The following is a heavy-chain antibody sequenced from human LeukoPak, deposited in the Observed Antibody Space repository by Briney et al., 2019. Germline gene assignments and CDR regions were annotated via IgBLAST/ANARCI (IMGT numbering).Heavy chain of an antibody. D-gene: IGHD6-25*01. CDR1: GFTFSSYA. CDR2: ISGSGGSA. CDR3: ANRGRLAAASYYFDS. J-gene: IGHJ4*02. Sequence: GGSLRLSCAASGFTFSSYAMNWVRQAPGKGLEWVSGISGSGGSAYYADSVKGRFTISRDNSKNTLYLQMNSLRAEDTAIYFCANRGRLAAASYYFDSWGQGTLVTVSS. V-gene: IGHV3-23*01.